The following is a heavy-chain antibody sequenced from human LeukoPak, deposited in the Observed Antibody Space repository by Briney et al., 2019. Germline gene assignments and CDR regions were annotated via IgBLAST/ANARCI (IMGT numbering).Heavy chain of an antibody. Sequence: SVKVSCKASGGTFSSYAISWVRQAPGQGLEWMVGIIPIFGTANYAQKFQGRVTITADESTSTAYMELSSLRSEDTAMYYCARDWSQLPRGFGYWGQGTLVTVSS. J-gene: IGHJ4*02. CDR1: GGTFSSYA. V-gene: IGHV1-69*01. CDR2: IIPIFGTA. CDR3: ARDWSQLPRGFGY. D-gene: IGHD2-2*01.